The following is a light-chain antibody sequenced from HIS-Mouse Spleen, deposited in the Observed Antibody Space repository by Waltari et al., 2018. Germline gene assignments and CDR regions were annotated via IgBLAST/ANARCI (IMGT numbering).Light chain of an antibody. CDR3: SSYTSSSTWV. V-gene: IGLV2-14*03. Sequence: QSALTQPASVSGSPGQSITISCTGTSRYVGCYHYVPWYQQHPGKAPKLMIYDVSNRPSGVSNRFSGSKSGNTASLTISGLQAEDEADYYCSSYTSSSTWVFGGGTKLTVL. CDR1: SRYVGCYHY. J-gene: IGLJ3*02. CDR2: DVS.